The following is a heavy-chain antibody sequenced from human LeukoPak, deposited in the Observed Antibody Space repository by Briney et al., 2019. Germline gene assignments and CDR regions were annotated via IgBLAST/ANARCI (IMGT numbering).Heavy chain of an antibody. CDR2: INPSSGGT. J-gene: IGHJ5*02. Sequence: GASVKVSCKASGYTFTGYYMHWVRQAPGQGLEWMGWINPSSGGTNYAQKFQGRVTMTRDTSISTAYMELSRLRSDDTAVYYCARSPGAAAGILPWGQGTLVTVSS. CDR3: ARSPGAAAGILP. CDR1: GYTFTGYY. V-gene: IGHV1-2*02. D-gene: IGHD6-13*01.